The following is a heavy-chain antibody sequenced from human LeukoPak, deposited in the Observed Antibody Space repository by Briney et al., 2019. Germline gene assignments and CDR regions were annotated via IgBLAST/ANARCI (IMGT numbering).Heavy chain of an antibody. V-gene: IGHV3-23*01. D-gene: IGHD3-10*01. CDR3: AKVVRGVISPGMDV. Sequence: GGSLRLSCAASGFTLSSYAMSWVRQAPGKGLEWVSAISGSGGSTYYADSVKGRFTISRDNSKNTLYLQMNSLRAEDTAVYYCAKVVRGVISPGMDVWGQGTTVTVSS. J-gene: IGHJ6*02. CDR1: GFTLSSYA. CDR2: ISGSGGST.